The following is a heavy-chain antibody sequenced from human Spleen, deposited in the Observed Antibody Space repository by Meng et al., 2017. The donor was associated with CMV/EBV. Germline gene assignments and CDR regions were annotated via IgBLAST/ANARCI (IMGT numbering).Heavy chain of an antibody. CDR3: ARDSWTSGWYTAY. CDR1: GFTFSSYA. J-gene: IGHJ4*02. D-gene: IGHD6-19*01. Sequence: GGSLRLSCAASGFTFSSYAMSWVRQAPGKGLEWVSVIYSGGSSTYYADSVKGRFTISRDNSKNTLYLQMNSLRAGDTALYYCARDSWTSGWYTAYWGQGTLVTVSS. V-gene: IGHV3-23*03. CDR2: IYSGGSST.